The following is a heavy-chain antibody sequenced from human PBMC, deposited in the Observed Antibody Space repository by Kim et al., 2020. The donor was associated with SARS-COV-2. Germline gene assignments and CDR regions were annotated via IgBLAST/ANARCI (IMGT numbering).Heavy chain of an antibody. CDR1: GGSISSYY. Sequence: SETLSLTCTVSGGSISSYYWSWIRQPPGKGLEWIGYIYYSGSTNYNPSLKSRVTISVDTSKNQFSLKLSSVTAADTAVYYCARRGKQYYYYMDVWGKGTTVTVSS. V-gene: IGHV4-59*01. D-gene: IGHD3-16*01. CDR2: IYYSGST. CDR3: ARRGKQYYYYMDV. J-gene: IGHJ6*03.